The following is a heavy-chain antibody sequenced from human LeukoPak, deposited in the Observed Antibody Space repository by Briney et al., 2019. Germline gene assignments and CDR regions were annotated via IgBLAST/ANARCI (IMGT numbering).Heavy chain of an antibody. J-gene: IGHJ4*02. CDR1: GFPFSSYA. CDR3: AKDNPYYDFWSGYYTHFDY. Sequence: GGSLRLSCAASGFPFSSYAMSWVRQAPGKGLEWVSAISGSGGSTYYADSVKGRFTISRDNSKNTLYLQMNSLRAEDTAVYYCAKDNPYYDFWSGYYTHFDYWGQGTLVTVSS. V-gene: IGHV3-23*01. CDR2: ISGSGGST. D-gene: IGHD3-3*01.